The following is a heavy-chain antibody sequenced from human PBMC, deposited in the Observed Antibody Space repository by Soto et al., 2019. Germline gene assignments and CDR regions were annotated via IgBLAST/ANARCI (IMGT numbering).Heavy chain of an antibody. CDR1: GFTFSDYY. J-gene: IGHJ4*02. CDR2: SSNSGTFA. Sequence: GGSLRLSCAASGFTFSDYYMSWVRQAPGRGLEWISYSSNSGTFARYATSVKGRFSISRDNANNSLYLEMNSLRVEDTAVYYCARSGDNFNVLDYWGQGAPVTVSS. D-gene: IGHD1-1*01. CDR3: ARSGDNFNVLDY. V-gene: IGHV3-11*06.